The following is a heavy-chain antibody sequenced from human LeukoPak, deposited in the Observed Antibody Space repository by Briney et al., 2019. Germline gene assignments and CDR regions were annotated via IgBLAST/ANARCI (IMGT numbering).Heavy chain of an antibody. Sequence: GGSLRLSCAASGFTFSSYSMNWVRQAPGKGLEWVSYISGSGRTIYYADSVKGRFTISRDYAKNSLYLQMNSLRAEDTAVYYCARGIDYYASGSYVNWGQGTLVTVSS. CDR1: GFTFSSYS. CDR3: ARGIDYYASGSYVN. V-gene: IGHV3-48*04. CDR2: ISGSGRTI. J-gene: IGHJ4*02. D-gene: IGHD3-10*01.